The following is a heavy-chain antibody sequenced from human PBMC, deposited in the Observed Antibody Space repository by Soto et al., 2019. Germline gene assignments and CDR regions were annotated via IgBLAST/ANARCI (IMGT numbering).Heavy chain of an antibody. CDR1: GYTFTSYG. D-gene: IGHD2-15*01. J-gene: IGHJ5*02. V-gene: IGHV1-18*01. Sequence: QVQLVQSGAEVKKPGASVQVSCKASGYTFTSYGISWVRQAPGQGREWMGWISEYNGNPNYAQKLQGRVTMTTDPSTRTAYMELRSLRSDDPAVYYCARASTAIVVVAAPLESRFDPWGQGTLVTVSS. CDR3: ARASTAIVVVAAPLESRFDP. CDR2: ISEYNGNP.